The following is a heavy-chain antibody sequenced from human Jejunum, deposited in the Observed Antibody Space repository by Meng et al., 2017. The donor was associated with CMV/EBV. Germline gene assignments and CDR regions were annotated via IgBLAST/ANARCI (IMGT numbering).Heavy chain of an antibody. CDR3: ARQTVVAGSYYGMDV. V-gene: IGHV3-66*02. D-gene: IGHD2-2*01. CDR1: GFTVSSNS. J-gene: IGHJ6*02. Sequence: GFTVSSNSVSWVRQAPGKGLGWVSIIYGGGTAYYADSVKGRFTISRDNSKNALSLQMGSLRAEDTAVYYCARQTVVAGSYYGMDVWGQGTTVTVSS. CDR2: IYGGGTA.